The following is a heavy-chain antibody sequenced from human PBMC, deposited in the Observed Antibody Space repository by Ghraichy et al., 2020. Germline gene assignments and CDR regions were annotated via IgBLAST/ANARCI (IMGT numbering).Heavy chain of an antibody. CDR2: ISWNSGNI. Sequence: GGSLRLSCAASGFTFDDHAMHWVRQAPGKGLEWVSGISWNSGNIGYADSVKGRFTISRDNAKNSMYLQMNSLRAEDMALYYCAKDIHSDFFYGMDVWGQGTTVTVSS. CDR3: AKDIHSDFFYGMDV. D-gene: IGHD3-3*01. J-gene: IGHJ6*02. V-gene: IGHV3-9*03. CDR1: GFTFDDHA.